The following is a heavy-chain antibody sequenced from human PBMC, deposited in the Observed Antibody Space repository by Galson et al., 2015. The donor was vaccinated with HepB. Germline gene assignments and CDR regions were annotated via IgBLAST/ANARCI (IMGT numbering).Heavy chain of an antibody. CDR1: GCIFRHHA. CDR2: ITGRGSTT. V-gene: IGHV3-23*01. Sequence: SLRLSCAGSGCIFRHHAMAWIRQAPGKGLESVSGITGRGSTTSYSDAVKGRFSISRDNSKDTVFLQMDNLRAEDTAVYYCVKEGSWFGGDWFDPWGQGALVTVS. D-gene: IGHD3-16*01. CDR3: VKEGSWFGGDWFDP. J-gene: IGHJ5*02.